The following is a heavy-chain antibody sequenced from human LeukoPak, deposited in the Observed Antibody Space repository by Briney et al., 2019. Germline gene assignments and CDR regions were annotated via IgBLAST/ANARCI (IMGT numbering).Heavy chain of an antibody. J-gene: IGHJ4*02. Sequence: GGSLRLSCAASGFTFSSYAMHWVRQAPGKGLEWVAVISYDGSNKYYADSVKGRFTISRDNSKNTLYLQMNSLRAEDTAVCYCARDKDDSSGYYFDYWGQGTLVTVSS. CDR1: GFTFSSYA. CDR3: ARDKDDSSGYYFDY. V-gene: IGHV3-30-3*01. CDR2: ISYDGSNK. D-gene: IGHD3-22*01.